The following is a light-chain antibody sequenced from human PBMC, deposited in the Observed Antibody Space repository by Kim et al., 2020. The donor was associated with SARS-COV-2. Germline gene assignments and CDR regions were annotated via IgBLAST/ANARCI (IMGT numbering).Light chain of an antibody. CDR2: CAS. Sequence: VSSRERATPSRRGSPGGSHPLGLYQQKPGQAPRLLIFCASTRATGIPARVSGSGSGTEFPLTISSLQSEDFAVYYCQQDNNLPPTFGGGTKVDNK. J-gene: IGKJ4*01. V-gene: IGKV3-15*01. CDR3: QQDNNLPPT. CDR1: PGGSHP.